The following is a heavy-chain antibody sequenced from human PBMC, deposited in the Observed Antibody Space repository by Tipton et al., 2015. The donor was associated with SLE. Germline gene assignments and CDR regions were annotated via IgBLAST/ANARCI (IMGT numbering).Heavy chain of an antibody. V-gene: IGHV4-30-4*01. D-gene: IGHD6-13*01. CDR3: ASSRGQQLVRGYFDY. CDR2: IYYSGST. J-gene: IGHJ4*02. Sequence: TLSLTCAVYGGSFSSGDYYWSWIRQPPGKGLEWIGYIYYSGSTYYNPSLKSRVTISVDTSKNQFSLKLSSVTAADTAVYYCASSRGQQLVRGYFDYWGQGTLVTVSS. CDR1: GGSFSSGDYY.